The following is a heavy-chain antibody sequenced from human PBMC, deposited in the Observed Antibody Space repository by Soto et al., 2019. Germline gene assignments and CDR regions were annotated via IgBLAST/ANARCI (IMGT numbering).Heavy chain of an antibody. CDR1: GYTFTSYG. D-gene: IGHD3-9*01. V-gene: IGHV1-18*01. J-gene: IGHJ2*01. CDR2: ISAYNGNT. CDR3: ARDLTDYDILTGHRYFDL. Sequence: QVQLVQSGAEVKKPGASVKVSCKASGYTFTSYGISWVRQAPGQGLEWMGWISAYNGNTNYAQKLQGRVTMTTDTSTSTAYMELRSLRSDDTAVYCCARDLTDYDILTGHRYFDLWGRGTLVTVSS.